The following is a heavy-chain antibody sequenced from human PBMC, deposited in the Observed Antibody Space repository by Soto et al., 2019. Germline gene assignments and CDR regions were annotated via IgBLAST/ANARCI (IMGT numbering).Heavy chain of an antibody. V-gene: IGHV4-4*07. CDR2: ITINGNT. CDR3: EKETGDNWTYEAH. Sequence: PWESLTLTCGSSVGYFSGFSWRCIRHPAGKGLEWIERITINGNTQKNRSFKSRVTMSTDTSRNHFSLNLPSATAADTALYYGEKETGDNWTYEAHWGPGTLVNVSS. D-gene: IGHD1-7*01. CDR1: VGYFSGFS. J-gene: IGHJ4*02.